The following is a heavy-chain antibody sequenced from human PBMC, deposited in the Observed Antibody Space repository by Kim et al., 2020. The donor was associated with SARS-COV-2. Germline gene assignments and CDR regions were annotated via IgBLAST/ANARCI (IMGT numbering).Heavy chain of an antibody. Sequence: GGSLRLSCAASGFTFSSYSMNWVRQAPGKGLEWVSSISSSSSYIYYADSVKGRFTISRDNAKNSLYLQMNSLRAEDTAVYYCARVRGDNWNDKYFDYWGQGTLVTVSS. CDR2: ISSSSSYI. CDR1: GFTFSSYS. D-gene: IGHD1-1*01. J-gene: IGHJ4*02. CDR3: ARVRGDNWNDKYFDY. V-gene: IGHV3-21*01.